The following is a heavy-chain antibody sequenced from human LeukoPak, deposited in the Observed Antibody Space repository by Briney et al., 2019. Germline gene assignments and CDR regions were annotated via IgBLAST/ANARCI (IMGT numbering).Heavy chain of an antibody. J-gene: IGHJ2*01. D-gene: IGHD2-15*01. Sequence: PGGSLRLSCTGSGFMFNAYWMTWVRKAPGMGLEWVANIRQDGGEIFYVDSVRGRFTISRDNAKNSLYLHLNSLRAEDTAVYYCARTKTERILDLWGRGTLVTVSS. CDR3: ARTKTERILDL. CDR2: IRQDGGEI. V-gene: IGHV3-7*01. CDR1: GFMFNAYW.